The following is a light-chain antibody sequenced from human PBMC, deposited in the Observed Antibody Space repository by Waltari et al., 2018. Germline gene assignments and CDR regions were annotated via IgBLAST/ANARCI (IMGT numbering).Light chain of an antibody. V-gene: IGKV4-1*01. Sequence: DIVMTQSPDSLAVSLGERATINCKSSQSLLYSSNYKNNLAWYQQKPGQPPKLLIYWASTRESGVPDRFSGSGSGIHFTLTISSLQAEDVAVYYCQQYYNTPRTFGQGTKVEIK. J-gene: IGKJ1*01. CDR1: QSLLYSSNYKNN. CDR3: QQYYNTPRT. CDR2: WAS.